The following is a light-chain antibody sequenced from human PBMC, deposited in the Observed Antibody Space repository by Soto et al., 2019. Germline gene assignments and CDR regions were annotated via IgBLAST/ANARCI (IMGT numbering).Light chain of an antibody. Sequence: QSVLTQPASLSGSPGQSITISCTGTSSDIGSYNLVSWYQQHPGKVPKVMIYEVDKRPSGVSNRFSGSKSGNTASLTISGLQAEDEADYYCWAYAGSNSYVSGTGTKVTVL. CDR2: EVD. V-gene: IGLV2-23*02. CDR1: SSDIGSYNL. CDR3: WAYAGSNSYV. J-gene: IGLJ1*01.